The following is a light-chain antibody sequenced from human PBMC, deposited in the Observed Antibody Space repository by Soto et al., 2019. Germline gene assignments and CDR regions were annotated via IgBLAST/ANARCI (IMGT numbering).Light chain of an antibody. CDR1: QTVNTW. J-gene: IGKJ2*03. CDR2: KAS. V-gene: IGKV1-5*03. Sequence: DIPLTQSPSTLSASVGDRVTITCRASQTVNTWLAWYQQKPGKAPKLLIYKASSLDSGVPSRFSGSGSGTEFTLTIRRLQPDEFENYYCKQYNNWYSFGQGTKLEIK. CDR3: KQYNNWYS.